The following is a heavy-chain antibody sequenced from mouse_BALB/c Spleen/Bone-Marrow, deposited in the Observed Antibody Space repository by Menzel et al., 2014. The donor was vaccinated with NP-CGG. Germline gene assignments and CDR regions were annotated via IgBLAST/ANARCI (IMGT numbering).Heavy chain of an antibody. CDR1: GYAFSSSW. J-gene: IGHJ2*01. V-gene: IGHV1-82*01. CDR3: ARDYGSSYGGVDY. CDR2: IYPGDGDT. Sequence: QVQLQQSGPELVKPGASVKISCKASGYAFSSSWMNWVKQRPGQGLEWIGRIYPGDGDTNYNGKFKGKATLTADKSSNTAYMQLSSLTSVDSAVYFCARDYGSSYGGVDYWGQGTTLTVSS. D-gene: IGHD1-1*01.